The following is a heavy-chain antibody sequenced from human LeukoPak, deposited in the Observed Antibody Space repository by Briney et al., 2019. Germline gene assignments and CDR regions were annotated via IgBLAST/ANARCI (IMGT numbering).Heavy chain of an antibody. CDR3: AKDISAAAAGTQGSYYYYYYMDV. J-gene: IGHJ6*03. CDR1: GFTFSSYA. D-gene: IGHD6-13*01. CDR2: ISYDGSNK. Sequence: GGSLRLSCAASGFTFSSYAMHWVRQAPGKGLEWVAVISYDGSNKYYADSVKGRFTISRDNSKNTLYLQMNSLRAEDTAVYSCAKDISAAAAGTQGSYYYYYYMDVWGKGTTVTVSS. V-gene: IGHV3-30*04.